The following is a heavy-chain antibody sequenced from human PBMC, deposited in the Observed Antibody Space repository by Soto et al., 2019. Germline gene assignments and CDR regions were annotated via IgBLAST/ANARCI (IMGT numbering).Heavy chain of an antibody. Sequence: VQLVESGGGLVQPGGSLRLSCAASGFTLSSYEMNWVRQAPGQGLEWVSYIFSSGSSIHYADSVKGRFTISRDNAKNSLYLQMNSLRVEDTAVYYCASRRSRSSGMWGSAFDIWGQGTMVTVSS. CDR1: GFTLSSYE. V-gene: IGHV3-48*03. CDR2: IFSSGSSI. D-gene: IGHD3-22*01. J-gene: IGHJ3*02. CDR3: ASRRSRSSGMWGSAFDI.